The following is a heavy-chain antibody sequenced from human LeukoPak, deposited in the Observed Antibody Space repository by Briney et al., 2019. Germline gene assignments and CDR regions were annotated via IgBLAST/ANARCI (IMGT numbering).Heavy chain of an antibody. D-gene: IGHD2-2*01. CDR1: GGTFSSYA. Sequence: GASVKVSCKASGGTFSSYAISWVRQAPGQGLEWMGWISAYNGNTNYAQKLQGRVTMTTDTSTSTAYMELRSLRSDDTAVYYCARLVPAATYYYYYYMDVWGKGTTVTVSS. CDR3: ARLVPAATYYYYYYMDV. J-gene: IGHJ6*03. V-gene: IGHV1-18*01. CDR2: ISAYNGNT.